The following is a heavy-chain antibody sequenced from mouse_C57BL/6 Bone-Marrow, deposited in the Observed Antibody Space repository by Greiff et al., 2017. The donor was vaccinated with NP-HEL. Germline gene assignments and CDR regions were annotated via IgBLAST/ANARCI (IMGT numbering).Heavy chain of an antibody. CDR3: ARVCPLAHWYFDV. CDR2: INPNNGGT. Sequence: EVQLQESGPELVKPGASVTMSCKASGYTFTDYNMHWVKQSHGKSLEWLGYINPNNGGTSYNQKFKGKATLTENKYSSTAYMEIRSLTSEDTAVYYCARVCPLAHWYFDVWGTGTTVTVSS. V-gene: IGHV1-22*01. CDR1: GYTFTDYN. J-gene: IGHJ1*03.